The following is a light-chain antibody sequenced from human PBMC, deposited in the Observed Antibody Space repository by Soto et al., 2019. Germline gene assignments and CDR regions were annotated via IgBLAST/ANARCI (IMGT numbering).Light chain of an antibody. CDR3: SSYTTGTTLRV. CDR1: ISDVGGYNY. J-gene: IGLJ1*01. V-gene: IGLV2-14*03. Sequence: QGSLTQTASVSGSPGQSINISCTGTISDVGGYNYVSWYQQHPGKAPTVMIYEVSNRPSGVSSRFSGFKYGNTASLTISGLQAEDEADYYCSSYTTGTTLRVFGTGTKVTVL. CDR2: EVS.